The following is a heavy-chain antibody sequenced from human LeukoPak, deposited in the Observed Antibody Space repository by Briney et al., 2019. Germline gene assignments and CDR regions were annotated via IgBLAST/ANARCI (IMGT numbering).Heavy chain of an antibody. V-gene: IGHV1-46*01. J-gene: IGHJ4*02. CDR1: GYTFSSYY. D-gene: IGHD2-2*01. Sequence: GASVKVSCKASGYTFSSYYIHWVRQAPGQGLEWMGMINPSGGSTSYAQRFQGRVTMTRDTSTSTVYMELSSLRSEDTAVYSCARVRYCTSPSCPDFDCWGQGTLVTVSS. CDR2: INPSGGST. CDR3: ARVRYCTSPSCPDFDC.